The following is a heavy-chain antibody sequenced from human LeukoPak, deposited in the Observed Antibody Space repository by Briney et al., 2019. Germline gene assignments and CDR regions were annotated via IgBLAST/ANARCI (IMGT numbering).Heavy chain of an antibody. V-gene: IGHV4-39*07. CDR2: IYSSGST. J-gene: IGHJ4*02. CDR1: GGSINSRNYY. CDR3: ASHYDILTGLAYFDY. D-gene: IGHD3-9*01. Sequence: PSQTLSLTCTVSGGSINSRNYYWGWIRQTPGKGLEWIGSIYSSGSTYYNPSLKSPFTISVDTSKNQFSLKLGSVTAADTAIYYCASHYDILTGLAYFDYWGQGTLVTVSS.